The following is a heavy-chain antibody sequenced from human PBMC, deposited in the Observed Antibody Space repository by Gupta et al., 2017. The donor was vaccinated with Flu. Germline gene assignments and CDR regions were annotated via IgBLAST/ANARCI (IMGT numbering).Heavy chain of an antibody. CDR1: GFTFSSYE. Sequence: EVQLVESGGGLVQPGGSLRLSCAASGFTFSSYEMNWVRQAPGKGLEWVSYISSSGSTIYYADSVKGRFTISRDNAKNSLYRQMNSLRAEDTAVYYCARSWVGATYYYYGMDVWGQGTTVTVSS. D-gene: IGHD1-26*01. V-gene: IGHV3-48*03. J-gene: IGHJ6*02. CDR2: ISSSGSTI. CDR3: ARSWVGATYYYYGMDV.